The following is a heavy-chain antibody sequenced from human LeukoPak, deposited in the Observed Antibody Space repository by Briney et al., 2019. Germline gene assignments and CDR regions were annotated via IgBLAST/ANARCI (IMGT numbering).Heavy chain of an antibody. CDR2: ISSSSSYI. V-gene: IGHV3-21*01. J-gene: IGHJ4*02. CDR3: ASHHTNWGSDY. CDR1: GFTFSSYS. Sequence: GGSLRLSCAASGFTFSSYSMNWVRQAPGKGLEWVSSISSSSSYIYYADSVKGRFTISRDNAKNSLYLQMNSLRAEDTAVYYCASHHTNWGSDYWGREPWSPSPQ. D-gene: IGHD7-27*01.